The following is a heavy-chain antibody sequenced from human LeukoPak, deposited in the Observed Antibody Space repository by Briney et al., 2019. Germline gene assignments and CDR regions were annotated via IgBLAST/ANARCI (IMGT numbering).Heavy chain of an antibody. CDR3: ARGMVRGVITPFRY. V-gene: IGHV1-8*01. CDR1: GYTFTSYD. CDR2: MNPNSGNT. J-gene: IGHJ4*02. D-gene: IGHD3-10*01. Sequence: ASVKISCKASGYTFTSYDINWARQATGQGLEWMGWMNPNSGNTGYAQKFQGRVTMTRNTSISTAYMELSSLRSEDTAVYYCARGMVRGVITPFRYWGQGTLVTVSS.